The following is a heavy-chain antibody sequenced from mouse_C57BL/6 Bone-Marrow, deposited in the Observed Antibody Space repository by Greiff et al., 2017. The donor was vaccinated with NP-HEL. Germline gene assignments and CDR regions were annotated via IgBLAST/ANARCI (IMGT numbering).Heavy chain of an antibody. D-gene: IGHD4-1*01. J-gene: IGHJ2*01. CDR2: INPSTGGT. V-gene: IGHV1-42*01. CDR1: GYSFTGYY. CDR3: ARGGLGREDY. Sequence: VQLKESGPELVKPGASVKISCKASGYSFTGYYMNWVKQSPEKSLEWIGEINPSTGGTTYNQKFKAKATLTVDKSSSTAYMQLKSLTSEDSAVYYCARGGLGREDYWGQGTTLTVSS.